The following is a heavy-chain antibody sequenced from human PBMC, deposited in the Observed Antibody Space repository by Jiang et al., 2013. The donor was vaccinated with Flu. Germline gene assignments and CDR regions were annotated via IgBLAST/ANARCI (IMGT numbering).Heavy chain of an antibody. J-gene: IGHJ4*02. Sequence: PGLVKPSGTLSLTCAVSGGSISSSNWWSWVRQPQEGAGVDWESIIWEHQLQPSLKSRVTISVDKSKNQFSLKLSSVTAADTAVYYCARSLLYIVGATGFDYWGQGTLVTVSS. D-gene: IGHD1-26*01. CDR2: SIIWEH. CDR1: GGSISSSNW. CDR3: ARSLLYIVGATGFDY. V-gene: IGHV4-4*02.